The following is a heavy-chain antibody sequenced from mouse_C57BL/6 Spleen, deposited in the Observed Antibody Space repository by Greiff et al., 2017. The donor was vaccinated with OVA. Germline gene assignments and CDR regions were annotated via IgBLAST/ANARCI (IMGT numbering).Heavy chain of an antibody. Sequence: QVQLQQSGPELVKPGASVKISCKASGYAFTSSWMNWVKQRPGKGLEWIGRIYPGNGGTNYNGKFKGKATLTADKSSSTAYMQLSSRTSEDSAVYYCARSWLGRGPGDWGQGTTLTVSS. CDR3: ARSWLGRGPGD. CDR1: GYAFTSSW. V-gene: IGHV1-82*01. D-gene: IGHD1-1*02. J-gene: IGHJ2*01. CDR2: IYPGNGGT.